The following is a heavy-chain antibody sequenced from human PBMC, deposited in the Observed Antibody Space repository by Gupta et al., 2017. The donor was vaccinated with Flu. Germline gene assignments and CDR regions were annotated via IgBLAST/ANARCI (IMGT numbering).Heavy chain of an antibody. CDR2: IWYDGSKQ. J-gene: IGHJ3*01. V-gene: IGHV3-33*01. Sequence: VRQGPGKGLEWVAIIWYDGSKQNYADSVKGRFTIARDNSKNTLYLQRNRMTAEETAVYYCARWNLVHFNSTGCQGDALDVWGQGTLVTV. CDR3: ARWNLVHFNSTGCQGDALDV. D-gene: IGHD2-2*01.